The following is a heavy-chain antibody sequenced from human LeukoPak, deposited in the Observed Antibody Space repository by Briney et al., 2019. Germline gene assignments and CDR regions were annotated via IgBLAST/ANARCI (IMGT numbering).Heavy chain of an antibody. CDR2: ISGSGGST. V-gene: IGHV3-23*01. CDR1: GFTFSSYA. J-gene: IGHJ6*02. Sequence: PGGSLRLSCAASGFTFSSYAMSWVRQAPGKGLEWVSAISGSGGSTYYADSVKGRFTISRDNSKNTLYLQMNSLRAEDTAVYYCAKGLHSAYCGGDCYPGFYYYYGMDVWGQGTTVAVSS. CDR3: AKGLHSAYCGGDCYPGFYYYYGMDV. D-gene: IGHD2-21*02.